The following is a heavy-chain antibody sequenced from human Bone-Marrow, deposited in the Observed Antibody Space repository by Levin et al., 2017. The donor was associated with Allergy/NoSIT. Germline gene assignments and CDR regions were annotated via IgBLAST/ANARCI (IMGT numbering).Heavy chain of an antibody. CDR2: ISYDGSNK. D-gene: IGHD3-22*01. CDR3: AKGLAGLATDY. J-gene: IGHJ4*02. CDR1: GFTFSSYG. Sequence: AGGSLRLSCAASGFTFSSYGMHWVRQAPGKGLEWVAVISYDGSNKYYADSVKGRFTISRDNSKNTLYLQMNSLRAEDTAVYYCAKGLAGLATDYWGQGTLVTVSS. V-gene: IGHV3-30*18.